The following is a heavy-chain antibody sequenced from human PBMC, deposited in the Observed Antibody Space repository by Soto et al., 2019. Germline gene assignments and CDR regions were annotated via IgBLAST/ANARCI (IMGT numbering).Heavy chain of an antibody. CDR2: IYYSGST. Sequence: SETLSLTCTVSGGSISSGGYYWSWIRQHPGKGLEWIGYIYYSGSTYYNPSLKSRVTISVDTSKNQFSLKLSSVTAADTAVYYCARDQLYYGSGNGPYYYYYGMDVWGQGTTVTVSS. CDR1: GGSISSGGYY. CDR3: ARDQLYYGSGNGPYYYYYGMDV. J-gene: IGHJ6*02. D-gene: IGHD3-10*01. V-gene: IGHV4-31*03.